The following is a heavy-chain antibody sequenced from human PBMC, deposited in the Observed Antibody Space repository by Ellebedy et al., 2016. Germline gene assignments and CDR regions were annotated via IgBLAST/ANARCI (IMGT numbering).Heavy chain of an antibody. Sequence: GGSLRLSCAASGFTFSSFAMNWVRQAPGKGLEWVSYIDTRSTTIYYADSVKGRFTISSDNAKNSVYLQMNSLRGEDTAVYYCVRGTIDWDGVDFWGQGTLVTVSS. CDR3: VRGTIDWDGVDF. CDR2: IDTRSTTI. V-gene: IGHV3-48*01. D-gene: IGHD3-9*01. CDR1: GFTFSSFA. J-gene: IGHJ4*02.